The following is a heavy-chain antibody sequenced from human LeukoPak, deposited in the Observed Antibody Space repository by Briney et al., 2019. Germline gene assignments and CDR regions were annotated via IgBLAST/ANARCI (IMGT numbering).Heavy chain of an antibody. V-gene: IGHV3-23*01. CDR2: ISGSGGRT. J-gene: IGHJ4*02. CDR3: AKGSGYDSSGYYWVY. D-gene: IGHD3-22*01. CDR1: GFTFSSYA. Sequence: GGSLRLSCAASGFTFSSYAMTWVRQAAGKGLEWVSTISGSGGRTYYADSMEGRFTISRDNSKNTLYLQMHSLRAEDTAIYYCAKGSGYDSSGYYWVYWGQGTLVTVSS.